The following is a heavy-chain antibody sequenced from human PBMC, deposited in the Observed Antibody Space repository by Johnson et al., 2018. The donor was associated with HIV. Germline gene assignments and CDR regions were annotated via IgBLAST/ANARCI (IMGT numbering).Heavy chain of an antibody. CDR2: IWYDGREK. CDR1: GFTFSTYG. V-gene: IGHV3-33*06. CDR3: AKVVTSSSSWQDDAFDI. J-gene: IGHJ3*02. D-gene: IGHD6-13*01. Sequence: QEQLVESRGGVVQPGRSLRLSCAASGFTFSTYGMHWVRQAPGKGLEWVALIWYDGREKDYADSVKGRFTISRDNSKNTLYLEMNSLRVEDTAVYYCAKVVTSSSSWQDDAFDIWGQGTVVTVSS.